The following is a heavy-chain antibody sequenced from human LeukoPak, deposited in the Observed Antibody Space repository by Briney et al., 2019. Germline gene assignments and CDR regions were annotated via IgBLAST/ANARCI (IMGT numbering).Heavy chain of an antibody. CDR1: GYTFTCYH. J-gene: IGHJ5*02. D-gene: IGHD5/OR15-5a*01. CDR3: ARAHMASSSTIRMDP. CDR2: SNPNTGGT. Sequence: ASVKGSCKASGYTFTCYHMHWVRQAPGQGLEWMGWSNPNTGGTNYAQKFQGRVTMTRDTSISTAYIELSSLRSDDTAVYYCARAHMASSSTIRMDPWGQGTLVIVSS. V-gene: IGHV1-2*02.